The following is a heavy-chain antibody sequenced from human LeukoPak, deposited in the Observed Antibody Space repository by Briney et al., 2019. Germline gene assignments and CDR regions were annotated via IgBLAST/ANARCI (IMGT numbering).Heavy chain of an antibody. J-gene: IGHJ4*02. V-gene: IGHV3-30*01. CDR2: ISYDGSNK. D-gene: IGHD6-13*01. CDR3: ARVSPPQGRGAADY. Sequence: GGSLRLSCAASGFTFSSYAMHWVRQAPGKGLEWVAVISYDGSNKYYADSVKGRFTISRDNSKNTLYLQMDSLRAEDTAVYYCARVSPPQGRGAADYRGQGTLVTVSS. CDR1: GFTFSSYA.